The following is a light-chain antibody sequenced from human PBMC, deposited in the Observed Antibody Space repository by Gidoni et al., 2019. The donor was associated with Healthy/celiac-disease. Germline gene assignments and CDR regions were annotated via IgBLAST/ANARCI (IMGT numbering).Light chain of an antibody. CDR1: QSISSY. J-gene: IGKJ2*04. V-gene: IGKV1-39*01. CDR2: AAS. CDR3: QQSYSTPMCS. Sequence: DIQITPSPSSLSASVGDRVTITCRASQSISSYLNWYQQKPGKAPKLLIYAASSLQSGGPSRFSGSGSGTDFTLTISSLKPEDFATYYCQQSYSTPMCSFGQGTKLEIK.